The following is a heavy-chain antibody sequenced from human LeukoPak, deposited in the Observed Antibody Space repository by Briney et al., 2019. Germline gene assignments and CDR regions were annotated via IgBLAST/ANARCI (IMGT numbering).Heavy chain of an antibody. Sequence: GGSLRLSCEASGFTFSTNAMSWGREAPGKGLEWVSAISDSGDNTWYADSVKGRFTISRDNSKNTLYLQMNSLRAEDTAVYYCAKRRGGLMVYAHGHFDYWGQGTLVTVSS. CDR3: AKRRGGLMVYAHGHFDY. J-gene: IGHJ4*02. CDR2: ISDSGDNT. CDR1: GFTFSTNA. V-gene: IGHV3-23*01. D-gene: IGHD2-8*01.